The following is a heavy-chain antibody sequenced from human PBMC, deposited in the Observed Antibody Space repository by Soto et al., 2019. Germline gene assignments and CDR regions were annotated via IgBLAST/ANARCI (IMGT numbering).Heavy chain of an antibody. CDR1: GFTCSNYA. J-gene: IGHJ4*02. V-gene: IGHV3-30*18. Sequence: QVELVESGGGVVQPGTSLRLSCVASGFTCSNYAMHWVRQVPGKGLEWLAVVSHDGTLYPYADSVKGRFSISRDNSRKTLYLQMNSLRPEDTAVYYCVKDRSDTWSFDYWGQGTLVTVSS. CDR2: VSHDGTL. D-gene: IGHD2-8*02. CDR3: VKDRSDTWSFDY.